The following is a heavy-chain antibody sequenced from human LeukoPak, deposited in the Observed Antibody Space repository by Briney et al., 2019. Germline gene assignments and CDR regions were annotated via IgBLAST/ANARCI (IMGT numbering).Heavy chain of an antibody. V-gene: IGHV4-59*01. CDR1: GGSIRSYY. D-gene: IGHD3-16*01. Sequence: PSETLSLTCTVSGGSIRSYYWSWIRQPPGKGLEGIGYIYYSGSTNYNPSLKSRVTISVDTSKNQFSLKLSSVTAADTAVYYCARFGGDNYYYYGMDVWGQGTTVTVSS. J-gene: IGHJ6*02. CDR2: IYYSGST. CDR3: ARFGGDNYYYYGMDV.